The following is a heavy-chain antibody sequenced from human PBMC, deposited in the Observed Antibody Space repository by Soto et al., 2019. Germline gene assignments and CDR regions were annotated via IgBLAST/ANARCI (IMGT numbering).Heavy chain of an antibody. D-gene: IGHD2-15*01. V-gene: IGHV3-74*01. CDR2: INSDGSST. Sequence: GGSLRLSCAASGFTFSSYWMHWVRQAPGKGLVWVSRINSDGSSTSYADSVKGRFTISRDNAKNTLYLQMNSLRAEDTAVYYCARGYRKVVAATRYYYYGMDVWGQGTTVTVSS. CDR1: GFTFSSYW. J-gene: IGHJ6*02. CDR3: ARGYRKVVAATRYYYYGMDV.